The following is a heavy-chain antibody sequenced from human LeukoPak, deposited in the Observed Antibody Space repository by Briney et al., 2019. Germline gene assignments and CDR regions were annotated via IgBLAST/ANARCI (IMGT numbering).Heavy chain of an antibody. CDR3: AKDTLRSSSWDFDY. D-gene: IGHD6-13*01. J-gene: IGHJ4*02. V-gene: IGHV3-43D*03. CDR1: GFTFDDYA. CDR2: ISWDGGTT. Sequence: GGSLRLSCAASGFTFDDYAMHWVRQAPGKGLEWVSLISWDGGTTYYVDSVKGRFTISRDNSKNSLYLQMNSLRAEDTALYYCAKDTLRSSSWDFDYWGQGTLVTVSS.